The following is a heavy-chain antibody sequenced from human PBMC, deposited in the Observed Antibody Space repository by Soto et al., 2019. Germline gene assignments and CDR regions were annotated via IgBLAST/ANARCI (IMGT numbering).Heavy chain of an antibody. CDR3: AKDRGLRYFDWLPTAGWFDP. CDR1: GFTFSSYA. CDR2: ISVSGGST. V-gene: IGHV3-23*01. J-gene: IGHJ5*02. Sequence: GGSLRLSCAASGFTFSSYAISWVRQAPGKGLEWVSAISVSGGSTYYADSVKGRFTISRDNSKNTLYLQMNSLRAEDTAVYYCAKDRGLRYFDWLPTAGWFDPWGQGTLVTVSS. D-gene: IGHD3-9*01.